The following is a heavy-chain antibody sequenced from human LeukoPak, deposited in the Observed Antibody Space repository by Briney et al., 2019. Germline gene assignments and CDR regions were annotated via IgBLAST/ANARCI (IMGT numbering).Heavy chain of an antibody. D-gene: IGHD3-22*01. CDR3: AKGEVRSITMIVVVKTPFDY. J-gene: IGHJ4*02. CDR1: GFTFSNYG. V-gene: IGHV3-30*02. Sequence: GGSLRLSCAASGFTFSNYGMHWVRQAPGKGLEWVAFTRYDGSNKYYADSVKGRFTISRDNSKNTLYLQMNSLRAEDTAVYYCAKGEVRSITMIVVVKTPFDYWGQGTLVTVSS. CDR2: TRYDGSNK.